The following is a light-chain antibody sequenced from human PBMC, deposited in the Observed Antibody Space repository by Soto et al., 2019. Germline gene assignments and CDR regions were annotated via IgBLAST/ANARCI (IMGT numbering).Light chain of an antibody. V-gene: IGLV1-44*01. J-gene: IGLJ1*01. CDR3: AAWDDSLRGRV. CDR1: TATIGSNP. CDR2: SHN. Sequence: QSVLTQPPSASGTPGQRVTSPCLGGTATIGSNPVNWYQQLPGTAPRLLIDSHNQRPSGVPDRFSGSRSGTSASLAISGLQSEDEADYYCAAWDDSLRGRVFGTGTKVTVL.